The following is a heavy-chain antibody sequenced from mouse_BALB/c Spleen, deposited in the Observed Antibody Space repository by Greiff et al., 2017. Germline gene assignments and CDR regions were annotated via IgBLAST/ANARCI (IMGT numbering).Heavy chain of an antibody. Sequence: EVMLVESGGGLVQPGGSRKLSCAASGFTFSSFGMHWVRQAPEKGLEWVAYISSGSSTIYYADTVKGRFTISRDNPKNTLFLQMTSLRSEDTAMYYCARDPRICYYAMDDWGEGTSVTVSS. D-gene: IGHD6-1*01. V-gene: IGHV5-17*02. CDR1: GFTFSSFG. CDR3: ARDPRICYYAMDD. J-gene: IGHJ4*01. CDR2: ISSGSSTI.